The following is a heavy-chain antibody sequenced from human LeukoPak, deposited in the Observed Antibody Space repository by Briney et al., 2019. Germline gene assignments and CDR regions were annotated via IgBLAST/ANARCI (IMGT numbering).Heavy chain of an antibody. CDR3: AKGGNYFDY. D-gene: IGHD3-10*01. CDR2: IRYDGSNK. J-gene: IGHJ4*02. V-gene: IGHV3-30*02. Sequence: GGALRLSCAGAGFSFGSYGMHWVRQARGKGLGWVAFIRYDGSNKYYADSVKGRFTISRDNSKNTLYLQMNSLRAEDTAVYYCAKGGNYFDYWGQGTLVTVSS. CDR1: GFSFGSYG.